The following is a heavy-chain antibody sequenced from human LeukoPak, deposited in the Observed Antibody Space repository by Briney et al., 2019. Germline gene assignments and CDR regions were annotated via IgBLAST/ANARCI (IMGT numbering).Heavy chain of an antibody. V-gene: IGHV3-30*18. CDR2: ISHDDTGE. CDR3: AKDVRSDYFDY. CDR1: GFTFSNYG. J-gene: IGHJ4*02. Sequence: PGRSLRLSCVASGFTFSNYGMHWVRQAPGKGLEWVAVISHDDTGEWYADSVQGRFTISRDNSKNTLSLQMDSLRAEDTAVYYCAKDVRSDYFDYWGQGTLVTVSS.